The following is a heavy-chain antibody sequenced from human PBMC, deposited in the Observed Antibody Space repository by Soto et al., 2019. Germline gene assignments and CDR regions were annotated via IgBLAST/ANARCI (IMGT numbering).Heavy chain of an antibody. D-gene: IGHD6-13*01. CDR2: ISPTANYT. J-gene: IGHJ4*02. V-gene: IGHV1-46*01. CDR1: GFTFSNYY. Sequence: QVQLVQSGAEVKKPGASVKVSCEASGFTFSNYYMHWVRQAPEQGPEGMGLISPTANYTRYAETFQGRFTITRDTSTTTVYMDLSSLTSEDTAVYYCARADSEQYFDYWGQGTLITVSS. CDR3: ARADSEQYFDY.